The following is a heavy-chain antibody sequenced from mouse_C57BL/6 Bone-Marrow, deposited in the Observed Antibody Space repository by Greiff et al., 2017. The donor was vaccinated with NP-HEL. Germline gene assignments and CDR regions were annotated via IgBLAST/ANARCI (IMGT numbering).Heavy chain of an antibody. Sequence: QVQLQQSGAELARPGASVKLSCKASGYTFTSYGISWVKQRTGQGLEWIGEIYPRSGNTYYNEKFKGKATLTADKSSSTAYMELRSLTSEDSAVYFWARENYGNYVLYAMDYWGQGTSVTVSS. J-gene: IGHJ4*01. CDR3: ARENYGNYVLYAMDY. D-gene: IGHD2-1*01. CDR1: GYTFTSYG. V-gene: IGHV1-81*01. CDR2: IYPRSGNT.